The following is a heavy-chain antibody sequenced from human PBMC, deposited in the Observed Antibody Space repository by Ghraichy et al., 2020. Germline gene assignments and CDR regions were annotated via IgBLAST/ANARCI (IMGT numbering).Heavy chain of an antibody. CDR1: GFTFSNAW. J-gene: IGHJ6*02. CDR3: TTVLGYCSSTSCYTYPYYYGMDV. V-gene: IGHV3-15*07. Sequence: GSLRLSCAASGFTFSNAWMNWVRQAPGKGLEWVGRIKSKTDGGTTDYAAPVKGRFTISRDDSKNTLYLQMNSLKTEDTAVYYCTTVLGYCSSTSCYTYPYYYGMDVWGQGTTVTVSS. CDR2: IKSKTDGGTT. D-gene: IGHD2-2*02.